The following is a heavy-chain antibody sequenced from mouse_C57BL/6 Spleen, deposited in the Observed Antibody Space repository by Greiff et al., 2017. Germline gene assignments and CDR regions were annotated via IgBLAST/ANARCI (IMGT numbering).Heavy chain of an antibody. CDR1: GFTFSSYA. Sequence: DVMLVESGEGLVKPGGSLKLSCAASGFTFSSYAMSWVRQTPEKRLEWVAYISSGGDYTYYPDNVKGRFTISRDNAKNNLYLQMSHLKSEDTAMYYCARDGNYYSNYPFAYWGQGTLVTVSA. D-gene: IGHD2-5*01. V-gene: IGHV5-9-1*02. CDR2: ISSGGDYT. CDR3: ARDGNYYSNYPFAY. J-gene: IGHJ3*01.